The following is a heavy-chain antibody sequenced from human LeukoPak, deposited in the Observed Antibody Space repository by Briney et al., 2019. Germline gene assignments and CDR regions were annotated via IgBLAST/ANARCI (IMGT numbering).Heavy chain of an antibody. V-gene: IGHV4-61*02. Sequence: SETLSLTCTVSGGFISGDNYYWSWIRQPAGKGLEWIGRISTSGSTSYNPSLKSRVTISVDMSKNQFSLKVSSVTAADTAVYYCAREYGTYYDILTGTDYFDYWGQGTLVTVSS. CDR3: AREYGTYYDILTGTDYFDY. J-gene: IGHJ4*02. D-gene: IGHD3-9*01. CDR1: GGFISGDNYY. CDR2: ISTSGST.